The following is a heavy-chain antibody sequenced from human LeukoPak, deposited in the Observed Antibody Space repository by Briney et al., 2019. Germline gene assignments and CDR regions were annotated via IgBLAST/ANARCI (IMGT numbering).Heavy chain of an antibody. CDR1: GGSIRSSH. V-gene: IGHV4-59*01. J-gene: IGHJ5*02. CDR2: IHYSGTS. CDR3: AKAAGYSTIYWFDP. Sequence: TSETLSLTCTVSGGSIRSSHWSWIRQPPGKGPEFIGYIHYSGTSNYNPSLKSRVTMSVDTSNNQFSLKLNSVTAADTAVYYCAKAAGYSTIYWFDPWGQGTLVTVSS. D-gene: IGHD6-13*01.